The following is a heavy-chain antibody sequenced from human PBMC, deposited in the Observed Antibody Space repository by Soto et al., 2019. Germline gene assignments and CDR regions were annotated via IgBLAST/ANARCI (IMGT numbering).Heavy chain of an antibody. D-gene: IGHD1-20*01. Sequence: SETLSLTCTVSGGSISSYYWSWIRQPPGKGLEWIGYIYYSGITNYNPSLKSRVTISVDTSKNQFSLKLSSVTAADTAVYYCARYKSNYYYGMDVWGQGTTVS. CDR3: ARYKSNYYYGMDV. J-gene: IGHJ6*02. CDR1: GGSISSYY. V-gene: IGHV4-59*01. CDR2: IYYSGIT.